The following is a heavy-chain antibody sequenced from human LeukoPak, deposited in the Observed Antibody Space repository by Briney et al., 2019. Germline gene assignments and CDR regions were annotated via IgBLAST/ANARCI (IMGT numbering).Heavy chain of an antibody. D-gene: IGHD3-10*01. CDR2: ISGSGGST. CDR3: ARDRKWVYYGSGNLPNWFDP. Sequence: PGGSLRLSCAASGFTFSSYAMSWVRQAPGKGLEWVSAISGSGGSTYYADSVKGRFTISRDNSKNTLYLQMNSLRSEDTAVYYCARDRKWVYYGSGNLPNWFDPWGQGTLVTVSS. J-gene: IGHJ5*02. V-gene: IGHV3-23*01. CDR1: GFTFSSYA.